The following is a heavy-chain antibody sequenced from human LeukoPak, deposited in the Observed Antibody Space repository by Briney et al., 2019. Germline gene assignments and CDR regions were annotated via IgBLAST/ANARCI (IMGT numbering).Heavy chain of an antibody. Sequence: GGSLRLSCAASGLTFSSYWMHWVRQAPGKGLVWVSRINRDGSITSYGDSVKGRFTISRDNAKNSLYLQMNSLRAEDTAVYYCTRVYGNWGTFDAWGQGTLVTVSS. V-gene: IGHV3-74*01. J-gene: IGHJ4*02. CDR1: GLTFSSYW. CDR2: INRDGSIT. D-gene: IGHD7-27*01. CDR3: TRVYGNWGTFDA.